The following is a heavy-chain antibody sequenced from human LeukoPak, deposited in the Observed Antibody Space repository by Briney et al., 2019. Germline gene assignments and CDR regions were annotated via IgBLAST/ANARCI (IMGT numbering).Heavy chain of an antibody. J-gene: IGHJ4*02. V-gene: IGHV3-23*01. D-gene: IGHD4-17*01. CDR3: AHPSTPDYGGLDY. Sequence: GGSLRLSCEPHGFTFSNYGMHWVRQAPGKGLEWVSAITGSGGSIYYADSVRGRFTISRDNSKNTLYLQMSSLRAEDTAIYYCAHPSTPDYGGLDYWGQGTLVIVSS. CDR1: GFTFSNYG. CDR2: ITGSGGSI.